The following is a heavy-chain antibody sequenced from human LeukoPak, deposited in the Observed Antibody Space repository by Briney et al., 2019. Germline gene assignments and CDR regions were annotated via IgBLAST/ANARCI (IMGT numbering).Heavy chain of an antibody. V-gene: IGHV1-2*04. CDR1: GYTFTGYY. J-gene: IGHJ4*02. CDR3: ARRSMGFGEYYFDY. CDR2: INPNSGGT. D-gene: IGHD3-10*01. Sequence: ASVKVSCKASGYTFTGYYMHWVRQAPGQGLEWMGWINPNSGGTNYAQKFQGWVTMTRDTSISTAYMELSSLRSEDTAVYYCARRSMGFGEYYFDYWGQGTLVTVSS.